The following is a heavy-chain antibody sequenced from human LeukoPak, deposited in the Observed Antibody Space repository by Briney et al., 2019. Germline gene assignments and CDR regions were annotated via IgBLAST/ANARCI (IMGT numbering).Heavy chain of an antibody. CDR3: KSGGATPGSFDN. D-gene: IGHD4-23*01. CDR1: GFTFSTYW. Sequence: GGSLRLSCAASGFTFSTYWMSWMRQAPGKGLAWVANIKYDGNEEYYVDSVKGRFTISRDNAKSSLYLQLNSLRVEDTAVYYCKSGGATPGSFDNWGQGTLVTVSP. J-gene: IGHJ4*02. CDR2: IKYDGNEE. V-gene: IGHV3-7*01.